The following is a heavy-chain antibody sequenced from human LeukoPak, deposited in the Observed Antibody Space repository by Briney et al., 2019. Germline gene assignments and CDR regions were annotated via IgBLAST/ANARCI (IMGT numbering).Heavy chain of an antibody. Sequence: GGSLRLSCAASGLTFSTSGMTWVRQAPGKGLEWVSAISGSGGSTYYADSVKGRFTISRDNSKNTLYLQMNSLRAEDTAVYYCARDISLGYCTNGVCFYFDYWGQGTLVTVSS. J-gene: IGHJ4*02. CDR3: ARDISLGYCTNGVCFYFDY. CDR2: ISGSGGST. CDR1: GLTFSTSG. D-gene: IGHD2-8*01. V-gene: IGHV3-23*01.